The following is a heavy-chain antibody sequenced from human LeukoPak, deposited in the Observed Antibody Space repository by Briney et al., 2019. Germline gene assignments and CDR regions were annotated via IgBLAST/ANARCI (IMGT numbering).Heavy chain of an antibody. D-gene: IGHD6-13*01. J-gene: IGHJ4*02. Sequence: GASVKVSCKASGYTFTSYDIHWVRQATGQGLEWMGWMNPNSGNTGYAQKFQGRVTMTMNTSISTAYMELSSLRSEDTAVYYCARGGSSWYAENYFDYWGQGTLVTVSS. CDR2: MNPNSGNT. CDR3: ARGGSSWYAENYFDY. V-gene: IGHV1-8*01. CDR1: GYTFTSYD.